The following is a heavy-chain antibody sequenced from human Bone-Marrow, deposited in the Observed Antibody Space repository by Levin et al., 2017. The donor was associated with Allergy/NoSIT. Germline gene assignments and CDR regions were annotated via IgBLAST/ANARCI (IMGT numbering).Heavy chain of an antibody. J-gene: IGHJ5*02. D-gene: IGHD2-15*01. CDR3: ARGDCYSGSCYGPDWFDP. Sequence: GESLKISCKTSCYTFTSYNVYWVRQATGQGLEWMGYINPNSGNTGYAQKFQGRVTMTRNSSITTAYMELSGLTSEDTAMYYCARGDCYSGSCYGPDWFDPWGQGTQVTVSS. V-gene: IGHV1-8*01. CDR2: INPNSGNT. CDR1: CYTFTSYN.